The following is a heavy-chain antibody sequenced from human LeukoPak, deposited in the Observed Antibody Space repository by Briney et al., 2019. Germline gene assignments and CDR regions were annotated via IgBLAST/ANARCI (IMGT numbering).Heavy chain of an antibody. D-gene: IGHD2-2*01. CDR2: ISTYNGNT. CDR3: ALPAKGAFFYYYMEV. CDR1: AYTSPNYG. V-gene: IGHV1-18*01. Sequence: ASVRVSCKASAYTSPNYGITWVRQAPGRGLEWMGWISTYNGNTQYAQKFQGRVTMTTDTPTKTVYMELRSLRSNDTAVYYCALPAKGAFFYYYMEVWGKGTTVTVSS. J-gene: IGHJ6*03.